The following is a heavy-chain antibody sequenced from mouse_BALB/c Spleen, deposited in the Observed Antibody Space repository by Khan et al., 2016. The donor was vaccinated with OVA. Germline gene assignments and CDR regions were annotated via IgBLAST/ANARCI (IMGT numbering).Heavy chain of an antibody. CDR1: GYTFTDYA. J-gene: IGHJ4*01. CDR3: ARNYYGTRNAMDY. V-gene: IGHV1S137*01. CDR2: ISTYYDDA. Sequence: VQLQESGAELVRPGVSVKISCKGSGYTFTDYAMHWVKQSHAKSLEWIGVISTYYDDASYNQKFKGKATMTVDKSSSTAYLELARLTSEDSAIYYSARNYYGTRNAMDYWGQGTSVTVSS. D-gene: IGHD1-1*01.